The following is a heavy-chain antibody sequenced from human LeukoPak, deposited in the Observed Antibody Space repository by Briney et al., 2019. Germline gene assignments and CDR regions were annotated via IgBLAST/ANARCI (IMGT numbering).Heavy chain of an antibody. Sequence: GSVKVSCKVSGYTLTELSMHWVRQAPGQGLEWMGGFDPEDGETIYAQKFQGRVTMTEDTSTDTAYMELSSLRSEDTAVYYCATARIVVVPAAILDAFDIWGQGTMVTVSS. V-gene: IGHV1-24*01. CDR3: ATARIVVVPAAILDAFDI. CDR1: GYTLTELS. CDR2: FDPEDGET. D-gene: IGHD2-2*01. J-gene: IGHJ3*02.